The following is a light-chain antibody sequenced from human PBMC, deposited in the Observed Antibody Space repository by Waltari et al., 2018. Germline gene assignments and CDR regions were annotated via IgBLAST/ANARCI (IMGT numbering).Light chain of an antibody. CDR2: YVS. Sequence: DIQMTQSPSSLSASVGDRVTITCQASQDVSNYVNWYQQRPGKAPKLLIYYVSNLKAGVPSRFSGRGSGTQFTLTISTLQLDDIATYSCQQYYNLPPTFGQGTKLEIK. V-gene: IGKV1-33*01. CDR3: QQYYNLPPT. CDR1: QDVSNY. J-gene: IGKJ2*01.